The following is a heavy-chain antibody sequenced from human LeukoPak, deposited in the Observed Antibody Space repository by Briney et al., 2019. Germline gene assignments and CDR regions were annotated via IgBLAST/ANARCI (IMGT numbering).Heavy chain of an antibody. CDR1: GFTFSNYA. V-gene: IGHV3-23*01. D-gene: IGHD3-22*01. CDR3: AKHYYYYDSSGYYY. CDR2: ISGSGGST. Sequence: PGGSLRLSCTASGFTFSNYAMSWVRQAPGKGLEWVSAISGSGGSTYYADSVKGRFTISRDNSKNTLYLQMNSLRAEDTAVYYCAKHYYYYDSSGYYYWGQGTLVTVSS. J-gene: IGHJ4*02.